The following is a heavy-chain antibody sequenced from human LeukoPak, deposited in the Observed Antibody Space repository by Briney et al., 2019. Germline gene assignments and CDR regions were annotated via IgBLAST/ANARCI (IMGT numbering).Heavy chain of an antibody. V-gene: IGHV3-15*01. CDR2: IISKTDGGTT. CDR3: TTLYHFDP. J-gene: IGHJ5*02. Sequence: GGSLRLCCAASGFTFSNAWMNWVRQAPGKGLEWAGRIISKTDGGTTDYAAPVKGRFTISRDDSKNTLYLQMNSLKTEDTAVYYCTTLYHFDPWGQGTLVTVSS. D-gene: IGHD2-2*01. CDR1: GFTFSNAW.